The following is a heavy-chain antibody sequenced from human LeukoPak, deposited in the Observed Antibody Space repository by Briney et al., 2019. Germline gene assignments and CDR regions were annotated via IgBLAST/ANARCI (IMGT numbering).Heavy chain of an antibody. CDR2: ISYDGSNK. CDR1: GFTFSSYG. CDR3: AKDRPGIAVTGYFDY. D-gene: IGHD6-19*01. V-gene: IGHV3-30*18. Sequence: GGSLRLSCAASGFTFSSYGMHWVRQAPGKGLEWVAVISYDGSNKYYADSVKGRFTISRDNSKNTLYLQMTSLRAEDTAVYYCAKDRPGIAVTGYFDYWGQGTLVTVSS. J-gene: IGHJ4*02.